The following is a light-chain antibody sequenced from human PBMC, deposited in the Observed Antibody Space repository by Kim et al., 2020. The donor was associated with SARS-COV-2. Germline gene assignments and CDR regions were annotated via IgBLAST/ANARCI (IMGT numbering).Light chain of an antibody. J-gene: IGKJ2*01. Sequence: IQMTQSPSTLSASVGDRVTITCRASQTISTWLAWYQQKPGKAPNLLIYLASTLETGVPSRFIGSGSGTEFTLTIDSLQPDDFATYFCQQYSRFPYTFGQGTELEI. CDR3: QQYSRFPYT. V-gene: IGKV1-5*03. CDR2: LAS. CDR1: QTISTW.